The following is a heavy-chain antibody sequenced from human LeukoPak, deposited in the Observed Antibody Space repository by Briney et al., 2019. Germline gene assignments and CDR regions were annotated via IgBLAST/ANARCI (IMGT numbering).Heavy chain of an antibody. CDR2: IYDSEST. D-gene: IGHD3-22*01. J-gene: IGHJ3*02. CDR1: GGSISSHY. V-gene: IGHV4-59*11. Sequence: PSETLSLTCTASGGSISSHYWSWIRQPPGKGLEWIGYIYDSESTKYNPSLKSRVTTSVDTSKNQVSLKLRSVTAADTAVYYCARCYYDTSGVSDGFDIWGQGTMVTVSS. CDR3: ARCYYDTSGVSDGFDI.